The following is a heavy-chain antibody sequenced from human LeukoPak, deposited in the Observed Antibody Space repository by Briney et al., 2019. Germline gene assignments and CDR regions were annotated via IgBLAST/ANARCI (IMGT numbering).Heavy chain of an antibody. D-gene: IGHD3-22*01. CDR2: IYTSGST. V-gene: IGHV4-4*09. J-gene: IGHJ5*02. CDR1: GGSISSYY. Sequence: SETLSLTCTVSGGSISSYYWRWIRQPPGKGLEWIGYIYTSGSTNYNPSLKSRVTISVDTSKNQFSLKLSSVTAADTAVYYCARLIRVYDSSGYWFDPWGQGTLVTVSS. CDR3: ARLIRVYDSSGYWFDP.